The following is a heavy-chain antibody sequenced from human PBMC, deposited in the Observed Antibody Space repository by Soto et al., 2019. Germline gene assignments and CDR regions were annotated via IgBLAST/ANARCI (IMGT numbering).Heavy chain of an antibody. CDR3: AREEIGGAGSCYNF. J-gene: IGHJ4*02. V-gene: IGHV1-46*01. D-gene: IGHD2-15*01. CDR1: GYTFTKYF. CDR2: IHPGNGDT. Sequence: QVQLVQSGAEVKKPGASVNVSCKAFGYTFTKYFVHWVRQAPGQGLEWMAIIHPGNGDTTYAQKFQGRVTVTRDTSTSTVNMELSSLRSEDTAFYYCAREEIGGAGSCYNFWGQGTLVTVSS.